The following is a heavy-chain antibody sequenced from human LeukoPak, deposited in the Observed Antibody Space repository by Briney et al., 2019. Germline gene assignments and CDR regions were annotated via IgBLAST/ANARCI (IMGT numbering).Heavy chain of an antibody. J-gene: IGHJ4*02. CDR3: AKDGGVLYGVDY. Sequence: GGSLRLSCAASGFTFSSYEMNWVRQAPGEGLEWVSYISSSGSNIYYAGSVKGRFTISRDNAKNSLYLQMNSLRAEDTAVYYCAKDGGVLYGVDYWGQGTLVTVSS. CDR2: ISSSGSNI. D-gene: IGHD4/OR15-4a*01. CDR1: GFTFSSYE. V-gene: IGHV3-48*03.